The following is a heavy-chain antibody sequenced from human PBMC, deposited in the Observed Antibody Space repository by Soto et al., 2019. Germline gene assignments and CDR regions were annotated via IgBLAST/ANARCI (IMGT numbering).Heavy chain of an antibody. V-gene: IGHV6-1*01. CDR3: ARASYYDSSGHRAFDI. CDR2: TYYRSKWYN. J-gene: IGHJ3*02. CDR1: GDRVSRTSAA. D-gene: IGHD3-22*01. Sequence: QPLSGTWALAGDRVSRTSAAWNWVRQQTSRGLEWLGRTYYRSKWYNDYAVSVKSRITINPDTSKNQFSLQLNSVTPEDTAVYYCARASYYDSSGHRAFDIWGQGTIVTVS.